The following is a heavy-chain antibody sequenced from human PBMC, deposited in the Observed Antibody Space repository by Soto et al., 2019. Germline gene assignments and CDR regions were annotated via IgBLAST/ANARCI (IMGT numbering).Heavy chain of an antibody. J-gene: IGHJ4*02. D-gene: IGHD4-17*01. CDR3: ARAPLYYGDYSSPYYFDY. CDR1: GGTFSSYA. V-gene: IGHV1-69*01. CDR2: IIPIFGTA. Sequence: QVQLVQSGAEVKKPGSSVKVSCKASGGTFSSYAISWVRQAPGQGLEWMGGIIPIFGTATYAQKCQGRVTMTADESTITAYMELSSLRSEDTAVYYCARAPLYYGDYSSPYYFDYWGQGTLVTVSS.